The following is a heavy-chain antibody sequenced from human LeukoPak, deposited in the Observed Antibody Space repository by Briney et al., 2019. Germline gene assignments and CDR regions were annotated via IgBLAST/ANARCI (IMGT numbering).Heavy chain of an antibody. V-gene: IGHV1-8*01. Sequence: GASVKVSCKASGYTFTSYDINWVRQATGQGLEWMGWMNPNSGNTGYAQKFQGRVTMTRNTSISTAYMELSSLRSEDTAVYYCARRYCSSTSCSNWFDPRGQGTLVTVSS. CDR3: ARRYCSSTSCSNWFDP. D-gene: IGHD2-2*01. CDR2: MNPNSGNT. CDR1: GYTFTSYD. J-gene: IGHJ5*02.